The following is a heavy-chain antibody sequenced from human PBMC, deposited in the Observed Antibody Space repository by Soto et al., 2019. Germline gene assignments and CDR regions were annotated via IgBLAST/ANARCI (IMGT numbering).Heavy chain of an antibody. CDR1: GFTFGHVW. D-gene: IGHD3-16*01. V-gene: IGHV3-15*01. CDR3: ATVSSLGAPR. J-gene: IGHJ4*02. Sequence: EVQLVESGGGLVKPGGSLRLSCAASGFTFGHVWISWVRQAPGKGLEWVGRIKSKTDGRTSDYAAPVKGRFTISRDDSKNTLYLQMNSLKAEDTAVYYCATVSSLGAPRWGQGTLVTVSS. CDR2: IKSKTDGRTS.